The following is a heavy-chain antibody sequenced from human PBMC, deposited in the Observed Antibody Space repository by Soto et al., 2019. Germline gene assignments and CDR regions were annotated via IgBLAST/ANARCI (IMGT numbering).Heavy chain of an antibody. CDR2: ISSSSSYI. CDR1: GFTFSSYS. CDR3: ARDPATIAAAGYWDFDL. Sequence: GGSLRLSCAASGFTFSSYSMNWVRQAPGKGLEWVSPISSSSSYIYYSDSVKGRFTICRDNAKNSLYLQMNSLRAEDTAVYYCARDPATIAAAGYWDFDLWGRGSMVTVSS. D-gene: IGHD6-13*01. V-gene: IGHV3-21*01. J-gene: IGHJ2*01.